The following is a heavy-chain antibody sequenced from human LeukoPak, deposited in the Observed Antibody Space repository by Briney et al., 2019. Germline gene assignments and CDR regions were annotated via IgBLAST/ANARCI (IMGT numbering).Heavy chain of an antibody. D-gene: IGHD1-26*01. CDR2: ISSSGSTI. Sequence: GGSLRLSCAASGFTFSDYYMSWIRQAPGKGLEWVSYISSSGSTIYYADSVKGRFTISRDNAKNSLYLQMNSLRAEDTAVYHCARGELLGILDAFDIWGQGTMVTVSS. V-gene: IGHV3-11*04. CDR1: GFTFSDYY. CDR3: ARGELLGILDAFDI. J-gene: IGHJ3*02.